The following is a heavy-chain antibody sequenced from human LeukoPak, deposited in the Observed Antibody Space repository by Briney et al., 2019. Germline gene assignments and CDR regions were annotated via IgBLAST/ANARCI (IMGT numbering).Heavy chain of an antibody. CDR1: GFTFSSHA. J-gene: IGHJ6*03. V-gene: IGHV3-23*01. Sequence: PGGSLRLSCAACGFTFSSHAVTWVRQAPGKGLEWVSAISGSGGTTYYADSVKGRFTISRDNSKNTLYLQMNSLRAEDTAVYYCAKEGPKSIAATGYYMDVWGKGTTVTISS. D-gene: IGHD6-25*01. CDR3: AKEGPKSIAATGYYMDV. CDR2: ISGSGGTT.